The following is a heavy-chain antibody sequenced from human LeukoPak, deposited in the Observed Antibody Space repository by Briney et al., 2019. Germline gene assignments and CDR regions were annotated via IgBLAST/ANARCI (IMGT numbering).Heavy chain of an antibody. D-gene: IGHD6-13*01. CDR3: ARGYSSSSIFYYYYMDV. Sequence: SETLSLTCTVSGGSISSYYWSWIRQPPGKGLEWIGYIYYSGSTNYNPSLKSRVTISVDTSKNQFSLKLSSVTAADTAVYYCARGYSSSSIFYYYYMDVWGKGTTVTVSS. CDR1: GGSISSYY. CDR2: IYYSGST. J-gene: IGHJ6*03. V-gene: IGHV4-59*01.